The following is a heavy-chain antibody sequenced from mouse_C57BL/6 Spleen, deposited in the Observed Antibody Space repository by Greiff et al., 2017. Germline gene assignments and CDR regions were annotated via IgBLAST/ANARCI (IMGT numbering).Heavy chain of an antibody. Sequence: EVQLQESGGGLVKPGGSLKLSCAASGFTFSSYTMSWVRQTPEKRLEWVATISGGGGNTYYPDSVKGRFTISRDNAKNTLYLQMSSLRSEDTALYYCARRGSNYPYYFDYWGQGTTLTVSS. CDR3: ARRGSNYPYYFDY. J-gene: IGHJ2*01. CDR1: GFTFSSYT. CDR2: ISGGGGNT. D-gene: IGHD2-5*01. V-gene: IGHV5-9*01.